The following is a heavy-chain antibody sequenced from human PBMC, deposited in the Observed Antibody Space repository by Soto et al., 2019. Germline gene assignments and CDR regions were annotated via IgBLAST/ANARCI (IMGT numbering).Heavy chain of an antibody. CDR2: IYYSGST. Sequence: PSETLSLTCSVSGDSISNSRFYWAWIRQPPGEGLEWIGSIYYSGSTYYNPSLKSRVTISVDTSKNQFSLKLSSVTAADTAVYYCASPKIAFYNWFDPWGQGTLVTVSS. J-gene: IGHJ5*02. V-gene: IGHV4-39*01. D-gene: IGHD3-3*02. CDR3: ASPKIAFYNWFDP. CDR1: GDSISNSRFY.